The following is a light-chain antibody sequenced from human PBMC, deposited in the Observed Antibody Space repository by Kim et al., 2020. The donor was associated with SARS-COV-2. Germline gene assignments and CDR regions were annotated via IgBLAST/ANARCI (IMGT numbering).Light chain of an antibody. Sequence: PGKTARSAGGRKNIVSKSVHGYRQKPGQAPVLVIYYDSDRPSGIPERFSGSNSGNTATLTISRVEAGDEADYYCQVWDSSSDHLVVFGGGTQLTVL. CDR2: YDS. CDR3: QVWDSSSDHLVV. J-gene: IGLJ2*01. V-gene: IGLV3-21*04. CDR1: NIVSKS.